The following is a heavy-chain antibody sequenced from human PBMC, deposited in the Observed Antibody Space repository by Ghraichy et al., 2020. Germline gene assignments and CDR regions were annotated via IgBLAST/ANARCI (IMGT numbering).Heavy chain of an antibody. J-gene: IGHJ4*02. Sequence: SETLSLTCTVSGGSISSSYWSWIRQPAGKGLEWIGRVYIDGNTNYNPSLKSRVSMSVDTSKNQFSLKMTSVTAADTAVYYCARDCSGGTCYLGTVDFWGRGTVVTVSS. V-gene: IGHV4-4*07. CDR3: ARDCSGGTCYLGTVDF. D-gene: IGHD2-15*01. CDR2: VYIDGNT. CDR1: GGSISSSY.